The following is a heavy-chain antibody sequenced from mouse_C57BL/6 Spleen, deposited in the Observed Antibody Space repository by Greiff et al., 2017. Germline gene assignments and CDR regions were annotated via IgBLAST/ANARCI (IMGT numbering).Heavy chain of an antibody. V-gene: IGHV1-74*01. CDR3: AISVYDGYFGWFAY. J-gene: IGHJ3*01. Sequence: QVQLQQPGAELVKPGASVKVSCKASGYTFTSYWLHWVKQRPGQGLEWIGRIHPSDSDTNYNQKFQGKATVTVDKSSSTAYMQLSSLTSEDSAVYYCAISVYDGYFGWFAYWGQGTLVTVSA. CDR1: GYTFTSYW. D-gene: IGHD2-3*01. CDR2: IHPSDSDT.